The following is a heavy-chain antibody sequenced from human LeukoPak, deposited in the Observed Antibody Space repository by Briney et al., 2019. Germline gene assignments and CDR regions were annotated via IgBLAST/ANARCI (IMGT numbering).Heavy chain of an antibody. CDR3: ATHSYYYGSGSYPHYLDY. CDR2: LNWNGGTT. V-gene: IGHV3-20*04. J-gene: IGHJ4*02. Sequence: GGSLRLSCAASGFTFDDNGMSWVRQAPGKGLEWVSGLNWNGGTTDYADSVKGRFTISRDNAKNFLYLQMNSLRAEDTALYYCATHSYYYGSGSYPHYLDYWGQGTLVTVSS. CDR1: GFTFDDNG. D-gene: IGHD3-10*01.